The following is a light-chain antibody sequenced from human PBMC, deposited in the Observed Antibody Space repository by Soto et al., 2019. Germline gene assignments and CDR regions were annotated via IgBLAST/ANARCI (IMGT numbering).Light chain of an antibody. Sequence: IQMTQSPSTLSSSVGDRVTITCRASQSISSWLAWYQQKPGKAPKLLIYDASSLESGVPSRFSGSGSGTDFTLTISSLQTDDFATYYCQQYNSYAGTFGQGTKVDIK. CDR2: DAS. J-gene: IGKJ1*01. V-gene: IGKV1-5*01. CDR1: QSISSW. CDR3: QQYNSYAGT.